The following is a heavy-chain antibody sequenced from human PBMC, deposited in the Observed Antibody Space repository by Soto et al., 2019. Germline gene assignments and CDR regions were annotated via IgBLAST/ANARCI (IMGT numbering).Heavy chain of an antibody. CDR3: TTDNSNWFAN. J-gene: IGHJ5*02. CDR2: IKSEPEGGTT. V-gene: IGHV3-15*07. Sequence: EVQLVEAGGGLVRPGGSLRLSCTASGFIFSHAWLDWVRQAPGKGLEWVGRIKSEPEGGTTDYAAPVKGRFTISIDDSNNTLFLHMNSLEAEDTAVYFCTTDNSNWFANWGQGTLVTVSS. CDR1: GFIFSHAW.